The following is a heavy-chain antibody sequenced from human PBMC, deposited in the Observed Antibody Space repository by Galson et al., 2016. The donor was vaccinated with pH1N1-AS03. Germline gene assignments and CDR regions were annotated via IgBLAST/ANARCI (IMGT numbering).Heavy chain of an antibody. CDR1: GFIFSSYE. V-gene: IGHV3-48*03. CDR3: ASRYESNGYSYYFDL. D-gene: IGHD3-22*01. Sequence: SLRLSCAASGFIFSSYEMNWVRQAPGKGLEWVSYIDSSGDNKDYADSVKGRFSISRDNAKKTLNLQMSGLRAEDTAVYYCASRYESNGYSYYFDLWGQGTLVTVSS. J-gene: IGHJ4*02. CDR2: IDSSGDNK.